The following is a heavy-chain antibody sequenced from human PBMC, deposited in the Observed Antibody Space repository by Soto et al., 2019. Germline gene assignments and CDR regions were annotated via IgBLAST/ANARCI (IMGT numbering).Heavy chain of an antibody. CDR1: GFTFSSYA. CDR3: AKDRHAYNYGVTYFLDY. J-gene: IGHJ4*02. CDR2: ISGSGGST. D-gene: IGHD4-17*01. Sequence: GGSLRLSCAASGFTFSSYAMSWVRQAPGKGLEWVSAISGSGGSTYYADSVKGRFTISRDNSKNTLYLQMNSLRAEDTAVYYCAKDRHAYNYGVTYFLDYWGQGTLVTVSS. V-gene: IGHV3-23*01.